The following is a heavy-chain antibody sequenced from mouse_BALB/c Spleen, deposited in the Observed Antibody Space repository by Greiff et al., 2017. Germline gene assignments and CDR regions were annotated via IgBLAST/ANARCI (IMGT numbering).Heavy chain of an antibody. CDR1: GFTFSSFG. CDR3: ARSTTATSYFDY. J-gene: IGHJ2*01. CDR2: ISSGSSTI. D-gene: IGHD1-2*01. V-gene: IGHV5-17*02. Sequence: EVQRVESGGGLVQPGGSRKLSCAASGFTFSSFGMHWVRQAPEKGLEWVAYISSGSSTIYYADTVKGRFTISRDNPKNTLFLQMTSLRSEDTAMYYCARSTTATSYFDYWGQGTTLTVSS.